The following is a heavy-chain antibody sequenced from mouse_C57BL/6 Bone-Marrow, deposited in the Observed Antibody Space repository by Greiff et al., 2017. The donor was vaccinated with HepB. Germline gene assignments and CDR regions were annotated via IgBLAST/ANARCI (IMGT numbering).Heavy chain of an antibody. CDR3: ASYTTVVAHWYFDV. V-gene: IGHV5-6*01. J-gene: IGHJ1*03. Sequence: EVMLVESGGDLVKPGGSLKLSCAASGFTFSSYGMSWVRQTPDKRLEWVATISSGGSYTYYPDSVKGRFTISRDNAKNTLYLQMSSLKSEDTAMYYCASYTTVVAHWYFDVWGTGTTVTVSS. CDR2: ISSGGSYT. CDR1: GFTFSSYG. D-gene: IGHD1-1*01.